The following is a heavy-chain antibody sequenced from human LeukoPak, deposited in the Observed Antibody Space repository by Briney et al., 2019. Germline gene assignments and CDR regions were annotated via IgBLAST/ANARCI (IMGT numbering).Heavy chain of an antibody. CDR2: IYYSGST. V-gene: IGHV4-61*05. CDR1: GGSISSSSYY. Sequence: SETLSLTCTVSGGSISSSSYYWGWIRQPPGKGLEWIGYIYYSGSTNYNPSLKSRVTISVDTSKNQFSLKLSSVTAADTAVYYCARGYSTSYYFDYWGQGTLVTVSS. CDR3: ARGYSTSYYFDY. J-gene: IGHJ4*02. D-gene: IGHD5-18*01.